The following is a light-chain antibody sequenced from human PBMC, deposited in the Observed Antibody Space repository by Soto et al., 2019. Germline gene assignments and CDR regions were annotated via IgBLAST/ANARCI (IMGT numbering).Light chain of an antibody. J-gene: IGKJ5*01. Sequence: EIVLTQSPGTLSLSPGERATLSCRASQSVSSSYLAWYQQKPGQAPRLLIYGASSRATGIPDRFSGSGSGTDFTLTISRLEPEDFAAYYCQQYDRSPPTFGQGTRLEIK. CDR3: QQYDRSPPT. CDR2: GAS. CDR1: QSVSSSY. V-gene: IGKV3-20*01.